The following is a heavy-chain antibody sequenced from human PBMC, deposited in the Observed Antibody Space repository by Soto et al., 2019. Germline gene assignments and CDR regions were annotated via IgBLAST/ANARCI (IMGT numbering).Heavy chain of an antibody. D-gene: IGHD1-26*01. V-gene: IGHV1-18*01. CDR3: ARDRGSYALDY. Sequence: QVQLVQSGAEVKKPGASVKVSCKASGYTFTSYGISWVRQAPGQGLEWMGWISANNGNTNYAQNLQGRVTMTTDTSTSTANMERRSLRSDDTAVYYCARDRGSYALDYWGQGTLVTVSS. CDR1: GYTFTSYG. CDR2: ISANNGNT. J-gene: IGHJ4*02.